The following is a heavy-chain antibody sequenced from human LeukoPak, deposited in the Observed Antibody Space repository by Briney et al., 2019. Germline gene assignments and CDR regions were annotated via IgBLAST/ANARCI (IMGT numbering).Heavy chain of an antibody. CDR2: IRYDGSNK. J-gene: IGHJ4*02. V-gene: IGHV3-30*02. CDR3: AKESMTTVTTFDY. D-gene: IGHD4-17*01. Sequence: GGSLRLSCAASGFTFSSYGTHWVRQAPGKGLEWVAFIRYDGSNKYYADSVKGRFTISRDNSKNTLYLQMNSLRAEDTAVYYCAKESMTTVTTFDYWGQGTLVTVSS. CDR1: GFTFSSYG.